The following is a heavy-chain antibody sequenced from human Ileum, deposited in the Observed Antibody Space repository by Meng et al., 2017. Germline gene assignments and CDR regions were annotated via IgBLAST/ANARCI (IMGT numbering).Heavy chain of an antibody. V-gene: IGHV4-34*01. CDR2: INHSGST. Sequence: QVQLQQWGAVLLKPSETLSLTCAVYGGSFSGYYWSWIRQAPGKGLEWIGEINHSGSTNYNPSLKSRVTISVDTSKNQFSLKLSSVTAADTAVYYCARQGYYDFWSGYRRTPSNWFDPWGQGTLVTVSS. CDR3: ARQGYYDFWSGYRRTPSNWFDP. D-gene: IGHD3-3*01. CDR1: GGSFSGYY. J-gene: IGHJ5*02.